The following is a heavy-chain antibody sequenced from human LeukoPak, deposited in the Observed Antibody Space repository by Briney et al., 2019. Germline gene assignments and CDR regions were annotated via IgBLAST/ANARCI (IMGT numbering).Heavy chain of an antibody. CDR1: GYSFTTYG. CDR3: ARGGSFGTY. D-gene: IGHD3-10*01. V-gene: IGHV1-18*01. CDR2: ISAYNGNT. Sequence: RGASVKVSCKASGYSFTTYGINWVRQAPGQGLEWMGWISAYNGNTNYAQKVQGRVTLTTDTSTSTAYMELRSLRSDDTAVYYCARGGSFGTYWGQGSLVTVSS. J-gene: IGHJ4*02.